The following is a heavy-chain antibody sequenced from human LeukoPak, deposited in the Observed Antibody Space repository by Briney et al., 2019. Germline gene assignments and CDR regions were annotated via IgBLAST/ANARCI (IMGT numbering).Heavy chain of an antibody. CDR3: AKEVSSGYDYFDY. D-gene: IGHD5-12*01. CDR1: GFTFSSYA. J-gene: IGHJ4*02. Sequence: EGSLRLSCAASGFTFSSYAMSWVRQTPGKGLEWVSAISGSGGSTYYADSVKGRFTISRDNSKNTLYLQMNSLRAEDTAVYYCAKEVSSGYDYFDYWGQGTLVTVSS. CDR2: ISGSGGST. V-gene: IGHV3-23*01.